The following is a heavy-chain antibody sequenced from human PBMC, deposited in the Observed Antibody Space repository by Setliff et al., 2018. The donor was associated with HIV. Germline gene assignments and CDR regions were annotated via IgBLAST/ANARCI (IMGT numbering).Heavy chain of an antibody. CDR2: ISYDGSNK. CDR1: GFTFSSYA. V-gene: IGHV3-30*14. CDR3: ARGQFRLRPDSLDL. Sequence: GGSLRLSCAASGFTFSSYAMHWVRQAPGKGLEWVAVISYDGSNKYYADSVKGRFTISRDNSKNTLYLQMNSLRAEDTAVYYCARGQFRLRPDSLDLWGRGTLVT. D-gene: IGHD2-21*02. J-gene: IGHJ3*01.